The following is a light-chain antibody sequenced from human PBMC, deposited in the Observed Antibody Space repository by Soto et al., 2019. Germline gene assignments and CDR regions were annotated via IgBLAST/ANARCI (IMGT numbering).Light chain of an antibody. CDR3: QQSYSAPLT. V-gene: IGKV1-39*01. CDR1: QTISNY. J-gene: IGKJ4*01. CDR2: SAS. Sequence: DIQMTQSPSSLSASVGDRVTITCRASQTISNYLNWYQLKPGKAPELLIYSASSLQSDVPSRFSGSGSGTDFTLTISSLQPEDFATYYCQQSYSAPLTFGGGTKVDIK.